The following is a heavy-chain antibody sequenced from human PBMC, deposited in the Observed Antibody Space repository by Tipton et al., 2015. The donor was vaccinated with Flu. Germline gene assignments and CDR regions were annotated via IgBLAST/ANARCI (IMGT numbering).Heavy chain of an antibody. CDR1: GYSISSGFY. Sequence: TLSLTCTVSGYSISSGFYWGWIRQPPGKGLEWIGNIYHSGSTFYNPPLRSRVTISVDTSRNQFSLKLSSVTAADTAVYYCARGDGYNFDYWAQGTLVTVSS. J-gene: IGHJ4*02. CDR3: ARGDGYNFDY. V-gene: IGHV4-38-2*02. CDR2: IYHSGST. D-gene: IGHD5-24*01.